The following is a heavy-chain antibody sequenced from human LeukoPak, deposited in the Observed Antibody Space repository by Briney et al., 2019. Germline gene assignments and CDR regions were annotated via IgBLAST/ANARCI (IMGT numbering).Heavy chain of an antibody. V-gene: IGHV3-23*01. CDR1: GFIFSRYG. J-gene: IGHJ6*03. Sequence: GGSLRLSCAACGFIFSRYGMSWVRQAPGKRREWVSAISGSGGSTYYADSVKGRFTISRDNAKTSLYLQMNNLRAEDTAVYYCARDPYSGHYGNDYYYYMDVWGKGTTVTISS. D-gene: IGHD5-12*01. CDR2: ISGSGGST. CDR3: ARDPYSGHYGNDYYYYMDV.